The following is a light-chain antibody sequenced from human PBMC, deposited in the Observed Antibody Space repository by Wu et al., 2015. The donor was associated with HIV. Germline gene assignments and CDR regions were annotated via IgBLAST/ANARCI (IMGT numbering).Light chain of an antibody. Sequence: EIMMTQSPATLSVSPGERATLSCKASQSVSNRVAWYQQKPGQAPRLLKPGASTRVSGIPARFTGSGSGTEFTLTISSLQSEDFAVYHCQQYNHWPTFGGGTMVEIK. CDR2: GAS. V-gene: IGKV3-15*01. J-gene: IGKJ4*01. CDR1: QSVSNR. CDR3: QQYNHWPT.